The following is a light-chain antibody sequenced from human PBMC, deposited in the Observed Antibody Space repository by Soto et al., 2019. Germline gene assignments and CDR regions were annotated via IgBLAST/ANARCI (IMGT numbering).Light chain of an antibody. J-gene: IGKJ3*01. V-gene: IGKV4-1*01. CDR2: WAS. Sequence: DIVMTQSPDSLAVSLGERASINCRSNQSVLYSSNDKNYLAWYQQKPGQPPKLLIYWASSRESGVPARFSGSVSGTEFTLTIRRLQAEDVAVYFGQQYYSTPFTFGPGTIVEIK. CDR1: QSVLYSSNDKNY. CDR3: QQYYSTPFT.